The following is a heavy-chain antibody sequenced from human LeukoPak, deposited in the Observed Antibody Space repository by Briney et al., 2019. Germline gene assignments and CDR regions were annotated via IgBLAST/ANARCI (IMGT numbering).Heavy chain of an antibody. Sequence: SETLFLTCAVSGDSISSSNWWSWVRQPPGKGLEWIGEMYHSGSTNYNPSLKSRVTISVDKSENQFSLKLSSVTAADTAVYYCARRNSGIDYWGQGTLVTVSS. J-gene: IGHJ4*02. CDR2: MYHSGST. CDR1: GDSISSSNW. CDR3: ARRNSGIDY. V-gene: IGHV4-4*02. D-gene: IGHD6-19*01.